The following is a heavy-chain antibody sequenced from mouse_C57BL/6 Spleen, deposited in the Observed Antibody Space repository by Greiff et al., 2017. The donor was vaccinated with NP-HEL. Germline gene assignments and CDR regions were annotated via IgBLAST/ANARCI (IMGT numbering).Heavy chain of an antibody. Sequence: VQLKQSGPELVKPGDSVKISCKASGYSFTGYFMNWVMQSHGKSLEWIGRINPYNGDTFYNQKFKGKATLTVDKSSSTAHMELRSLTSEDSAVYYCARTYYSNPGDFDYWGQGTTLTVSS. CDR3: ARTYYSNPGDFDY. J-gene: IGHJ2*01. D-gene: IGHD2-5*01. V-gene: IGHV1-20*01. CDR1: GYSFTGYF. CDR2: INPYNGDT.